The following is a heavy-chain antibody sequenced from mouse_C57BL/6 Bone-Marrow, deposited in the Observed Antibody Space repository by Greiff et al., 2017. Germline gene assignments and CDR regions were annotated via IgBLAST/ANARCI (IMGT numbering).Heavy chain of an antibody. V-gene: IGHV1-69*01. CDR3: ARETLFWFAY. CDR1: GYTFTSYW. J-gene: IGHJ3*01. CDR2: IDPSDSST. Sequence: VQLQQPGAELVMPGASVKLSCKASGYTFTSYWMHWVKQRPGQGLEWIGEIDPSDSSTNYNQKFKGKSTVTVDKSSSTAYMQLSSVTSEDSAVYYCARETLFWFAYWGQGTLVTVSA. D-gene: IGHD1-1*01.